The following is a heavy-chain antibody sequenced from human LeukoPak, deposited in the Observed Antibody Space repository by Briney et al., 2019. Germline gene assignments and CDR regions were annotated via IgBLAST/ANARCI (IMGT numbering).Heavy chain of an antibody. CDR3: ARDNGGWFDF. V-gene: IGHV3-7*03. CDR1: KFIFSDYW. J-gene: IGHJ5*01. Sequence: GRSLRLSCVASKFIFSDYWMSWVRQAPGKGLEWVANIKQGGREEKYVDSVKGRFAISRDDAKSTLYLQMDSLSGDDTAVYYCARDNGGWFDFWGRGTLVTVPS. D-gene: IGHD3-10*01. CDR2: IKQGGREE.